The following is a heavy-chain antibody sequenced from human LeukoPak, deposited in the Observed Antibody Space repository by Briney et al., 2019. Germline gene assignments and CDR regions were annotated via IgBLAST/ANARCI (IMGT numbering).Heavy chain of an antibody. J-gene: IGHJ4*02. D-gene: IGHD3-22*01. CDR1: GFTVSSNY. CDR3: AIDYYDSSGLDY. CDR2: IYSGGST. V-gene: IGHV3-66*01. Sequence: GGSLRLSCAASGFTVSSNYMSWVRQAPGKGLEWVSVIYSGGSTYYADSVKGRFTISRDNSKNTLYLQMNSLRAEDTAVYYCAIDYYDSSGLDYWGQGTLVTVSS.